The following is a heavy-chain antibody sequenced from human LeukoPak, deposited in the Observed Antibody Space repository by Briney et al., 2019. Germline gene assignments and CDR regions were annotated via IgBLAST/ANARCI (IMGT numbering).Heavy chain of an antibody. CDR1: GYTLTELS. Sequence: GASVKVSCKVSGYTLTELSMHWVRQAPGKGLEWMGGFDPEDGETIYAQKFQGRVTMTEDTSTDTAYMELSSLRSEDTAVYYCATQVPANGGNWFDPWGQGTLVTVSS. D-gene: IGHD2-2*01. J-gene: IGHJ5*02. V-gene: IGHV1-24*01. CDR2: FDPEDGET. CDR3: ATQVPANGGNWFDP.